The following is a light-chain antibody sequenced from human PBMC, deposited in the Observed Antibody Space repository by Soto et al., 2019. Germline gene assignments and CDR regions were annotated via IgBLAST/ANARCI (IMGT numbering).Light chain of an antibody. CDR1: SSDVGSYNL. J-gene: IGLJ2*01. CDR3: CSYAGSSAV. V-gene: IGLV2-23*01. Sequence: QSALTQPASVSESHGQSITSSCTGTSSDVGSYNLVSWYQQHPGKAPKLMIYEGSKRPSGVSNRFSGSKSGNTASLTISGLQAEDEADYYCCSYAGSSAVFGGGTNLTVL. CDR2: EGS.